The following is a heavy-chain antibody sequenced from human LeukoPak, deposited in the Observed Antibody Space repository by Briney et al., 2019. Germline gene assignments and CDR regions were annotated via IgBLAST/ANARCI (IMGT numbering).Heavy chain of an antibody. J-gene: IGHJ4*02. V-gene: IGHV3-30-3*01. D-gene: IGHD1-26*01. CDR1: VFTFSSYA. Sequence: GGSLRLSCADSVFTFSSYAMHWVRQAPGKGLEWVAVISYDGSNKYYADSVKGRFTISRDNSKNTLYLQMNSLRAEDTAVYYCAREKWELPYFDYWGQGTLVTVSS. CDR2: ISYDGSNK. CDR3: AREKWELPYFDY.